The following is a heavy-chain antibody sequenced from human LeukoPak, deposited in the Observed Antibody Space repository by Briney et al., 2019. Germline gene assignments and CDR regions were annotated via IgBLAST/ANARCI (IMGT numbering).Heavy chain of an antibody. CDR3: ARTPGSSGYYYYYYYMDV. Sequence: SQTLSLTCTVSGGSISSGSYYWSWIRQPAGKGLEWIGRIYTSGSTNYNPSLKSRATISVDTSKNQFSLKLSSVTAADTAVYYCARTPGSSGYYYYYYYMDVWGKGTTVTVSS. D-gene: IGHD3-22*01. J-gene: IGHJ6*03. CDR1: GGSISSGSYY. V-gene: IGHV4-61*02. CDR2: IYTSGST.